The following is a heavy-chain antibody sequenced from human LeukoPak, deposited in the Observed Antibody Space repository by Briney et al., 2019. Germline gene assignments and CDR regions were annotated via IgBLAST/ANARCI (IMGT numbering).Heavy chain of an antibody. CDR3: ARDSLIELHDAFDI. CDR2: IKQDGSEK. V-gene: IGHV3-7*01. D-gene: IGHD1-26*01. CDR1: GFTFSSYW. Sequence: PGGSLRLSCAASGFTFSSYWMSWVRQAPGKGLEWVANIKQDGSEKYYVDSVKGRFTTSRDNAKNSLYLQMNSLRAEDTAVYYCARDSLIELHDAFDIWGQGTMVTVSS. J-gene: IGHJ3*02.